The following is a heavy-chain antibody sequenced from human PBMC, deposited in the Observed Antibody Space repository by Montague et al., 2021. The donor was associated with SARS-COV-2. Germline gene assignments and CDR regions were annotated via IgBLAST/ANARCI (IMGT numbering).Heavy chain of an antibody. V-gene: IGHV4-34*01. CDR2: INHSGST. Sequence: SETLSLTCAVYGGSFSGYYWSWTRLPPGKGLEWIGVINHSGSTNYNPSLKSRVTISVDTSKNQFSLKLSSVTAADTAVYYCARGSSILWWWPFDYWGQGTLVTVSS. D-gene: IGHD2-21*01. J-gene: IGHJ4*02. CDR1: GGSFSGYY. CDR3: ARGSSILWWWPFDY.